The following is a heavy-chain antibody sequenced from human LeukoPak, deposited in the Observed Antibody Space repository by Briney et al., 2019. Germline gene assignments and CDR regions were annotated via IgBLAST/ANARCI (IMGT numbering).Heavy chain of an antibody. CDR2: ISGSGGST. V-gene: IGHV3-23*01. CDR1: GFTFSSYA. CDR3: ASDQGGMVTSVYYGMDV. D-gene: IGHD5-18*01. J-gene: IGHJ6*02. Sequence: PGGSLRLSCAASGFTFSSYAMSWVRQAPGKGLEWVSAISGSGGSTYYADSVKGRFTISRDNSKNTLYLQMNSLRVEDTAVYYCASDQGGMVTSVYYGMDVWGQGTTVTVSS.